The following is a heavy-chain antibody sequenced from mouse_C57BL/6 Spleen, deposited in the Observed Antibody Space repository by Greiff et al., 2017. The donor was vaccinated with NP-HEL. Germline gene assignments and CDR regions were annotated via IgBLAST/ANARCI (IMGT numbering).Heavy chain of an antibody. J-gene: IGHJ1*03. Sequence: QVQLQQSGAELVRPGSSVKLSCKASGYTFTSYWMHWVKQRPIQGLEWIGNIDPSDSETHYNQKFKDKATLTVDKSSSTAYMQLSSLTSEDSAVYYCARDSYPHYYGSSYVYFDVWGTGTTVTVSS. V-gene: IGHV1-52*01. CDR3: ARDSYPHYYGSSYVYFDV. CDR1: GYTFTSYW. D-gene: IGHD1-1*01. CDR2: IDPSDSET.